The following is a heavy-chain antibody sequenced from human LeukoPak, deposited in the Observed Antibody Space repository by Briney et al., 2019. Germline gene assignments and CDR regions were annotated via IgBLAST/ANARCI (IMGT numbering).Heavy chain of an antibody. CDR1: GFTFSSYG. CDR3: ARGADSGYSSDN. CDR2: ISHSGGST. V-gene: IGHV3-23*01. D-gene: IGHD3-9*01. J-gene: IGHJ4*02. Sequence: GGSLRLSCAASGFTFSSYGMSWVRQAPGKGLEWVSAISHSGGSTYYADSVKGRFTISRDNSKNTLYLQMNSLRAEDTAVYYCARGADSGYSSDNWGQGTLVSVSS.